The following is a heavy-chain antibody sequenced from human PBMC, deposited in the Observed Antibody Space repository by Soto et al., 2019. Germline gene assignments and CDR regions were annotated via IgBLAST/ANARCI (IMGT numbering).Heavy chain of an antibody. J-gene: IGHJ4*02. CDR3: ARSSIRIAATYFDS. CDR1: GFSFTGYS. Sequence: GGSLRLSCTASGFSFTGYSMSWVRQAPGKGLEWVSYVSTSGFTLYYADSVKGRFTVSRNNAHNSLSLQMENLRDEDTAVYYCARSSIRIAATYFDSWGQGTQVTVSS. D-gene: IGHD6-25*01. CDR2: VSTSGFTL. V-gene: IGHV3-48*02.